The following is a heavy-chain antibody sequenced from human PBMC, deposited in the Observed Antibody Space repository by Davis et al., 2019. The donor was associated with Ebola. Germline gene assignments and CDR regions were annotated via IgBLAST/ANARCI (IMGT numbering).Heavy chain of an antibody. CDR3: AREEGSSRWQNNWFDY. D-gene: IGHD2-2*01. CDR1: GFTFSSHW. V-gene: IGHV3-23*01. CDR2: ISGSGHST. J-gene: IGHJ5*01. Sequence: GGSLRLSCAASGFTFSSHWMSWVRQAPGKGLEWVSAISGSGHSTYYADSVKGRFTISRDNSKNTLYLQMNSLRVEDKAIYYCAREEGSSRWQNNWFDYWGQRTLVTVSS.